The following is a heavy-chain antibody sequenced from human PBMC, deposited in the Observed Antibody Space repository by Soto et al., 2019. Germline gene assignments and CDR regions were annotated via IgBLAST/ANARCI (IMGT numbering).Heavy chain of an antibody. CDR1: GFTFSSYT. V-gene: IGHV3-21*01. D-gene: IGHD2-2*02. CDR2: ISSSSSYI. J-gene: IGHJ5*02. CDR3: ERGGIVVVPAAIDP. Sequence: PGGSLRLSCAASGFTFSSYTMNWVRQAPWKGLEWVSSISSSSSYIYYADSVKGRFTISRDNAKNSLYLQMNSLRAEDTAVYYCERGGIVVVPAAIDPWGQGTLVTVSS.